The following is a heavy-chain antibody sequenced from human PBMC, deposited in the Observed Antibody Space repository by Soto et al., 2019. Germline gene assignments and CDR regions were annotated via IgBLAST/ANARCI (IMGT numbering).Heavy chain of an antibody. CDR1: GGSISSGGYY. J-gene: IGHJ5*02. Sequence: SETLSLTCNVSGGSISSGGYYWSWIRQHPGKGLEWIGYIYYSGSTYYNPSLKSRVTISVDTSKNQFSLKLSSVTAADTAVYYCARLTTVTTNWFDPWGQGTLVTVSS. V-gene: IGHV4-31*03. CDR3: ARLTTVTTNWFDP. CDR2: IYYSGST. D-gene: IGHD4-17*01.